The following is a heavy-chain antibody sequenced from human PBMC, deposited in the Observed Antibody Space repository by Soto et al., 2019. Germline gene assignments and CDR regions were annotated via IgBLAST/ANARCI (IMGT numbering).Heavy chain of an antibody. CDR1: GYTFTGYY. CDR3: ARGHNIYCSSTSCYEYGMDV. J-gene: IGHJ6*02. Sequence: QVQLVQSGAEVKKPGASVKVSCKASGYTFTGYYMHWVRQAPGQGLEWMGWINPNSGGTNYAQKFQGWVTMTRDTSISTAYMELSRLRSDDTAVYYCARGHNIYCSSTSCYEYGMDVWGQGTTVTVSS. V-gene: IGHV1-2*04. CDR2: INPNSGGT. D-gene: IGHD2-2*01.